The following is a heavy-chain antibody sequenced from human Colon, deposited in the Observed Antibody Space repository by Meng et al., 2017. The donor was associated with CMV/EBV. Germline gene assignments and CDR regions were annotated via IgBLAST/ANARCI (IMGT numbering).Heavy chain of an antibody. V-gene: IGHV4-34*01. J-gene: IGHJ4*02. D-gene: IGHD5-24*01. CDR1: GGSFSGYY. CDR3: AGRWLQYGRGFSN. CDR2: INHGGST. Sequence: SETLSLTCAVYGGSFSGYYWSWIRQPPGKGLEWIGEINHGGSTNYNPSLKSRVTISVDTSKNQFSLKLSSVTAADTAVYYCAGRWLQYGRGFSNWGRGTLVTVSS.